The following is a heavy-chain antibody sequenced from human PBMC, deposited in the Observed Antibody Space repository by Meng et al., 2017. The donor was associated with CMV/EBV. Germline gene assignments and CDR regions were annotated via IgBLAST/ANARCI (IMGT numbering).Heavy chain of an antibody. Sequence: VHLHASCPGLVQPSQTRSLTCTVSGGSISSGDYYWSWIRQPPGKGLEWIGYIYYSESTYYHPSLKSRVTISVDTSKNQFSLKLSSVTAADTAVYYCARDNRRGGVDYWGQGTLVTVSS. D-gene: IGHD3-3*01. CDR1: GGSISSGDYY. J-gene: IGHJ4*02. CDR2: IYYSEST. V-gene: IGHV4-30-4*08. CDR3: ARDNRRGGVDY.